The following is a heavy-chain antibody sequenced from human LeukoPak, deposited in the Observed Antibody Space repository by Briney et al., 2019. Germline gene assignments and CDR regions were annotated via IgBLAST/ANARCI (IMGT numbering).Heavy chain of an antibody. CDR3: AREQHWDYDY. CDR1: GFTFDDHG. D-gene: IGHD1-1*01. J-gene: IGHJ4*02. Sequence: GGSLRLSCAASGFTFDDHGMNWVRQAPGKGLEWVSGINWSGGSTGYADSVKGRFTISRDNAKNSLYLQMNSLRAEDTAVYYCAREQHWDYDYWGQGTLVTVSS. CDR2: INWSGGST. V-gene: IGHV3-20*04.